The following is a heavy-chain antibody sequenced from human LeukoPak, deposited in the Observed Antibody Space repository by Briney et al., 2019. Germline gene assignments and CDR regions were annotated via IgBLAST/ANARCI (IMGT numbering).Heavy chain of an antibody. CDR2: IYPGDSDT. D-gene: IGHD6-19*01. V-gene: IGHV5-51*01. Sequence: GASLQISCKGSGSSLTSYWIGWVRQLPGKGLEWMGIIYPGDSDTRYSPSFQGQVTISADKSISTAYLQRSSLKASDTAMYYCARHRPGQWLSYYFDYWGQGTLVTVSS. CDR1: GSSLTSYW. J-gene: IGHJ4*02. CDR3: ARHRPGQWLSYYFDY.